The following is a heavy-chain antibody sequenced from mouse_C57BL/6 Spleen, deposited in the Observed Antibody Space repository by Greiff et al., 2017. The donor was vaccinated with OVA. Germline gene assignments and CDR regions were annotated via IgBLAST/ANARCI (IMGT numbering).Heavy chain of an antibody. Sequence: VQLQQSGPGLVQPSQSLSITCTVSGFSLTSYGVHWVRQSPGNGLEWLGVIWSGGSTDSNAAFISRLSISKDNSKSQVFFKMNSLQADDTAIYYCARQDSSGYVLAYWGQGTLVTVSA. D-gene: IGHD3-2*02. CDR1: GFSLTSYG. V-gene: IGHV2-2*01. CDR3: ARQDSSGYVLAY. CDR2: IWSGGST. J-gene: IGHJ3*01.